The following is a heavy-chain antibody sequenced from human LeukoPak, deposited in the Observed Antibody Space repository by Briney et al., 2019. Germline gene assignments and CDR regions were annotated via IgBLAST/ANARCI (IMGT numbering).Heavy chain of an antibody. V-gene: IGHV1-46*01. CDR2: INPSGGST. Sequence: ASVKVSCKASGYTFTSYYMHWVRQAPGQGLEWMGIINPSGGSTSYAQKFQGRVTMTRDTSTSTVYMELSSLRSEDTAVYYCARDYTYSSSRPRNWFDPWGQGTLVTVSS. J-gene: IGHJ5*02. CDR3: ARDYTYSSSRPRNWFDP. CDR1: GYTFTSYY. D-gene: IGHD6-13*01.